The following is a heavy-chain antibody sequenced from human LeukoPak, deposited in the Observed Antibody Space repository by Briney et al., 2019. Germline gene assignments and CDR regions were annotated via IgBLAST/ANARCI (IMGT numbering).Heavy chain of an antibody. CDR1: GFTFSSYW. D-gene: IGHD6-6*01. CDR3: ARDQIPPYIAARHDY. V-gene: IGHV3-7*01. CDR2: MKQDGSEK. J-gene: IGHJ4*02. Sequence: PGGSLRLSCAASGFTFSSYWMSWVRQAPGKGLEWVANMKQDGSEKYYVDSVKGRFTISRDNAKNSLYLQMNSLRAEDTAVYYCARDQIPPYIAARHDYWGQGTLVTVSS.